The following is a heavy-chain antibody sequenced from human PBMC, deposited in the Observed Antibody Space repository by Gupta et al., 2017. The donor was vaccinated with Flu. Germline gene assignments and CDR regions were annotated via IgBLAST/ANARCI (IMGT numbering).Heavy chain of an antibody. CDR3: ARHSASAYYDSSGYYYPDYFDY. J-gene: IGHJ4*02. Sequence: QLQLQESGPGLVKPSETLSLTCTVSGGSISSSSYYWGWIRQPPGKGLEWIGSIYYSGSTHYNPSLKSRVTISVDTSKNQFSLKLSSVTAADTAVYYCARHSASAYYDSSGYYYPDYFDYWGQGTLVTVSS. D-gene: IGHD3-22*01. V-gene: IGHV4-39*01. CDR2: IYYSGST. CDR1: GGSISSSSYY.